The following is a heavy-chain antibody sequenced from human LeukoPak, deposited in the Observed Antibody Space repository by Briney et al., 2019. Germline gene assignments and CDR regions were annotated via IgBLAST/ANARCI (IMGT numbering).Heavy chain of an antibody. CDR3: AKKRLDSITIFGVVRDYFDY. Sequence: PGGSLRLSCAASGFTFDDYAMHWVRQVPGKGLEWVSGINWNSGCIGYADSVKGRFTISRDNAKKSLYLEMNSLRAEDTAVYYCAKKRLDSITIFGVVRDYFDYWGQGTLVTVSS. D-gene: IGHD3-3*01. CDR1: GFTFDDYA. V-gene: IGHV3-9*01. J-gene: IGHJ4*02. CDR2: INWNSGCI.